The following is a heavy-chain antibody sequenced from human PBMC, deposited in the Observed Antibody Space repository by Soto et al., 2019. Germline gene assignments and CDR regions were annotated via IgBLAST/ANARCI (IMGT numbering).Heavy chain of an antibody. CDR2: IYYSGST. CDR1: GGSISSGGYY. V-gene: IGHV4-31*03. Sequence: SETLSLTCTVSGGSISSGGYYWSWIRQHPGKGLEWIGYIYYSGSTYYNPSLKSRVTISVDTSKNQFSLKLSSVTAADTAVYYCARDDGIAAAGPRDWGQGTLVTVSS. CDR3: ARDDGIAAAGPRD. D-gene: IGHD6-13*01. J-gene: IGHJ4*02.